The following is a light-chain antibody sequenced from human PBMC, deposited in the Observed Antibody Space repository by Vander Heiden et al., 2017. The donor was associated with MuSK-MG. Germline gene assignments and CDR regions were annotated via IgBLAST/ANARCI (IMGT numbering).Light chain of an antibody. Sequence: EIVMTHSPATLSVSPGERATLSCRASQTISTDLAWYQQKPGQAPRLLIYGASTRATGIPARFSGSGSGTEFTLTISRLLSEDFAVYYCQQYNNWPDTFGQGTQVEIK. J-gene: IGKJ5*01. CDR1: QTISTD. CDR3: QQYNNWPDT. CDR2: GAS. V-gene: IGKV3-15*01.